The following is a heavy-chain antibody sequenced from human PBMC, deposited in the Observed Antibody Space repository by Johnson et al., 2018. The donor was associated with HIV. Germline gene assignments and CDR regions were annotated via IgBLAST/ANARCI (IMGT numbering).Heavy chain of an antibody. D-gene: IGHD4-23*01. CDR1: GFTFSSYW. J-gene: IGHJ3*02. CDR3: VKDIGYGGPSDGAFDI. Sequence: EVQLVESGGGLVQPGGSLRLSCTASGFTFSSYWMSWVRQAPGKGLEWVANINQDGSETYYVDSVKGRFTISRDNAKKSLHLQMNSLRADDTAFYYCVKDIGYGGPSDGAFDIWGQGTLVTVSS. V-gene: IGHV3-7*03. CDR2: INQDGSET.